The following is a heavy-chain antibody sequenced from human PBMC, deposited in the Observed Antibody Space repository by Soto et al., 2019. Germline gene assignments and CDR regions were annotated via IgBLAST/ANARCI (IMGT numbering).Heavy chain of an antibody. J-gene: IGHJ4*02. CDR1: GGSISSSIYY. D-gene: IGHD1-26*01. CDR2: IFYSGST. V-gene: IGHV4-39*01. Sequence: PSETLSLTCTVSGGSISSSIYYGGWIRQPPGKGLEWIGSIFYSGSTYYNPSLKSRVTISVDTSKNQFSLKLYSVTAADTAMYYCARGLISGSHYSGGWYYFESWGQGTQVAVS. CDR3: ARGLISGSHYSGGWYYFES.